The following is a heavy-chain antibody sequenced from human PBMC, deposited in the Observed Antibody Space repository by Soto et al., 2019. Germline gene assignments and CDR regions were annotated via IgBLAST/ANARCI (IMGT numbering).Heavy chain of an antibody. Sequence: VQLQQWGAGLLKPSETLSLTCAVYGGSFSGYHWSWFRQPPGKGLEWIGEINPSGSINYNPSLKSRVTISRDTPKNQFYLNLSSVTAADTAVYYYATFVGATTVTRGSPRDYWGQGTLVTVSS. CDR2: INPSGSI. CDR1: GGSFSGYH. CDR3: ATFVGATTVTRGSPRDY. D-gene: IGHD4-4*01. J-gene: IGHJ4*02. V-gene: IGHV4-34*01.